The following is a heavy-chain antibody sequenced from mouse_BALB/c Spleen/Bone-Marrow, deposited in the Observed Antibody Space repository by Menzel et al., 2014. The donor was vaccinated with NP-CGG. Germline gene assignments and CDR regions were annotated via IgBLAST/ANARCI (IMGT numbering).Heavy chain of an antibody. CDR2: INPSNGRT. V-gene: IGHV1S81*02. J-gene: IGHJ2*01. CDR1: GYTFTSYW. Sequence: QVQLQQPGAELVKPGASVRLSCKASGYTFTSYWMHWVKQRPGQGLEWIGEINPSNGRTNYNEKFKSKATLTVDKSSSTAYMQRGSLTSEDAAVYYCARTYLDYWGQGTTLTVSS. CDR3: ARTYLDY.